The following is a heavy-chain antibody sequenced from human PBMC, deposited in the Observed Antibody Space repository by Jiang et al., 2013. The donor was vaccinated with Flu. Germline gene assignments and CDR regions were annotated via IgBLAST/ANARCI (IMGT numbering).Heavy chain of an antibody. V-gene: IGHV4-34*01. Sequence: LLKPSETLSLTCAVYGGSFSGYYWSWIRQPPGKGLEWIGEINHSGSTNYNPSLKSRVTISVDTSKNQFSLKLSSVTAADTAVYYCARARGPWALPLNNWFDPWGQGTLVTVSS. J-gene: IGHJ5*02. CDR3: ARARGPWALPLNNWFDP. CDR1: GGSFSGYY. D-gene: IGHD1-26*01. CDR2: INHSGST.